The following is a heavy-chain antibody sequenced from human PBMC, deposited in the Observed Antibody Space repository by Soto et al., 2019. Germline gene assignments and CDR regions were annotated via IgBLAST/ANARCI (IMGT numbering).Heavy chain of an antibody. CDR2: ISGSGGST. CDR3: AKAAVRGYSGYDQFPDDY. CDR1: GFTFSSYA. V-gene: IGHV3-23*01. D-gene: IGHD5-12*01. Sequence: PGGSLRLSCAASGFTFSSYAMSWVRQAPGKGLEWVSAISGSGGSTYYADSVKGRFTISRDNSKNTLYLQMNSLRAEDTAVYYCAKAAVRGYSGYDQFPDDYWGQGTLVTVSS. J-gene: IGHJ4*02.